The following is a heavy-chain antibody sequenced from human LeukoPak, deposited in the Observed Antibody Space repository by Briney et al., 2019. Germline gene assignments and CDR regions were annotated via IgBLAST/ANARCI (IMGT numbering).Heavy chain of an antibody. Sequence: ASVKVSCKASGYTFTGYYRHWVRQAPGQGLEWMGWINPNSGGTNYAQKFQGRVTMTRDTSISTAYMELSRLRSDDTAVYYCARAGVGRFLEWLPDVYGMDVWGQGTAVTVSS. D-gene: IGHD3-3*01. CDR2: INPNSGGT. J-gene: IGHJ6*02. CDR1: GYTFTGYY. V-gene: IGHV1-2*02. CDR3: ARAGVGRFLEWLPDVYGMDV.